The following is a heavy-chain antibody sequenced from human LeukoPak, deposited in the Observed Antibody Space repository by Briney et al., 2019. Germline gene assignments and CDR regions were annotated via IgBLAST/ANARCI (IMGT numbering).Heavy chain of an antibody. D-gene: IGHD3-10*02. CDR1: GVSISSGGYY. CDR3: ARHNDYYVVGGMDV. Sequence: SQTLSLTCTVSGVSISSGGYYWRWIRQPPGKGLEWIGYIYHSGSTYYNPSLKSRVTISVDRSKNQFSLKLSSVTAADTAVYYCARHNDYYVVGGMDVWGQGTTVTVSS. V-gene: IGHV4-30-2*01. CDR2: IYHSGST. J-gene: IGHJ6*02.